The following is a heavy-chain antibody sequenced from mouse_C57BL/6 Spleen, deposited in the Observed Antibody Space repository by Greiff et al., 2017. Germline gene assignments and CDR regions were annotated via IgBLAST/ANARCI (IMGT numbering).Heavy chain of an antibody. J-gene: IGHJ4*01. Sequence: EVKLMESGGGLVKPGGSLKLSCAASGFTFSDYGMHWVRQAPEKGLEWVAYISSGSSTIYYADTVKGRFTISRDNAKNTLFLQMTSLRSEDTAMYYCAKDGYYCAMDYWGQGTSVTVSS. CDR3: AKDGYYCAMDY. V-gene: IGHV5-17*01. D-gene: IGHD2-3*01. CDR2: ISSGSSTI. CDR1: GFTFSDYG.